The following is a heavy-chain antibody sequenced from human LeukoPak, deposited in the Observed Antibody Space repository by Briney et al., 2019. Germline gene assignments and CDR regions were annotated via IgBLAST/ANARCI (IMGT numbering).Heavy chain of an antibody. D-gene: IGHD1-1*01. CDR1: GGSISSGSNY. V-gene: IGHV4-61*02. Sequence: PSQTLSLTCTVSGGSISSGSNYWSWIRQPAGKGLEWIGRIYTSGSTNYNPSLKSRVTISVDTSKNQFSLKLSSVTAADTAVYYCARVGNWNDGQHFDYWGQGTLVTVSS. CDR2: IYTSGST. J-gene: IGHJ4*02. CDR3: ARVGNWNDGQHFDY.